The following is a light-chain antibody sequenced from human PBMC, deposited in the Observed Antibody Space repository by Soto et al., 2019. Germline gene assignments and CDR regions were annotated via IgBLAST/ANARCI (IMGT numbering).Light chain of an antibody. J-gene: IGLJ2*01. CDR2: EVT. V-gene: IGLV2-14*01. CDR3: CSYAGSYTLL. Sequence: QSALTQPASVSGSPGQSITISCTGTSTDIGAYNYVSWYQQHPGKAPKLLIYEVTNRPSGVSNRFSGSKSGNTASLTISGLQAEDEANYYCCSYAGSYTLLFGGGTKLTVL. CDR1: STDIGAYNY.